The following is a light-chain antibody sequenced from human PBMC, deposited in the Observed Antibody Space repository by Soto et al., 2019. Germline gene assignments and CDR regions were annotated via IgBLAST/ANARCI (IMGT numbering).Light chain of an antibody. CDR2: GAS. CDR1: QSVSNSY. CDR3: QQYGSSPWT. V-gene: IGKV3-20*01. J-gene: IGKJ1*01. Sequence: EIVLTQSPGTLSLSPGERATLSCRASQSVSNSYLAWYQQKPGQAPRLLIYGASSRATGIPDRFSGSGSGTDFTLTISRLEPEDFAVYYCQQYGSSPWTFGQGTKVKSN.